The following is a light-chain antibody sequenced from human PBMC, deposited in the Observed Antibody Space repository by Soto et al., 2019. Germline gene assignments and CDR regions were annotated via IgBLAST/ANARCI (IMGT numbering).Light chain of an antibody. CDR3: QQNYSSPLT. CDR1: QTISNL. J-gene: IGKJ3*01. V-gene: IGKV1-39*01. CDR2: DVS. Sequence: DIQMTESPSSLSASAGDRVTITCRASQTISNLLNWYQQKPGEAPKLLIFDVSVLESGVPSRFSASGSETDFTLSITSLQPEDFATYYCQQNYSSPLTFGPGTKVDIK.